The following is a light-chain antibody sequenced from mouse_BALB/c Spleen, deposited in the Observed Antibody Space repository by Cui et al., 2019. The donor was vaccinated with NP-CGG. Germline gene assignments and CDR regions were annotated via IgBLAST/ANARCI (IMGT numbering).Light chain of an antibody. J-gene: IGLJ1*01. CDR1: TGAVTTSNY. CDR2: GTN. V-gene: IGLV1*01. CDR3: ALCYNNHWV. Sequence: QAVVTQPPALTTSPGEPVTLTCRSSTGAVTTSNYANWVQEKPDHLFTGLIGGTNNRAPGVPARFSGSLIGDKAALTITGAQTEDEAIYFCALCYNNHWVFGGGTKLTVL.